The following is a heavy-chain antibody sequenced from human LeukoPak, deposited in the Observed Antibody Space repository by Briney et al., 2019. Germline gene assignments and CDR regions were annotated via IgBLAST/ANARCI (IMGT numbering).Heavy chain of an antibody. CDR2: ISGSGDST. CDR1: GSTFSSYA. D-gene: IGHD3-10*01. Sequence: PGGSLRLSCAASGSTFSSYAMSWVRQAPGKGLEWVSSISGSGDSTYYADSVKGRFTISRDNSVNTLYLQMNSLRAEDTAVYYCAKSSPMTMVRGANDYWGQGTLVTVSS. J-gene: IGHJ4*02. CDR3: AKSSPMTMVRGANDY. V-gene: IGHV3-23*01.